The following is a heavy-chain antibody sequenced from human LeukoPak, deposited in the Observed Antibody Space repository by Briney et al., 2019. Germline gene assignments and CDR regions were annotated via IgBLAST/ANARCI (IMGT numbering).Heavy chain of an antibody. D-gene: IGHD3-10*01. V-gene: IGHV1-2*02. J-gene: IGHJ5*02. CDR1: GYTFTGYY. CDR2: INPNSGGT. Sequence: GASVKVSCKASGYTFTGYYMHWVRQAPGQGLEWMGWINPNSGGTNYAQKFQGRVTMTRDTSISTAYMELSRLRSDDTAVYYCARDQGTMVRIFDPWGQGTLVTVSS. CDR3: ARDQGTMVRIFDP.